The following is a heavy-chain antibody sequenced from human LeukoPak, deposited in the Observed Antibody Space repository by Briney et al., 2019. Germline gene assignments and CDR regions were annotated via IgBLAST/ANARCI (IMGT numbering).Heavy chain of an antibody. Sequence: PSETLSLTCTVSGGSISSYYWSWIRQPPGKGLEWIGYIYTSGSTNYNPSLKSRVTISVDTSKNQSSLKLSSVTAADTAVYYCARQAYYDFWSGYYFRYNWFDPWGQGTLVTVSS. J-gene: IGHJ5*02. CDR1: GGSISSYY. CDR2: IYTSGST. D-gene: IGHD3-3*01. CDR3: ARQAYYDFWSGYYFRYNWFDP. V-gene: IGHV4-59*08.